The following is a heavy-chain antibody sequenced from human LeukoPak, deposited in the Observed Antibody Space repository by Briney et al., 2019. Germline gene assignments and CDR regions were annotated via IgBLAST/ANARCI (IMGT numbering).Heavy chain of an antibody. Sequence: ASVKVSCKASGGTFSSYAISWVRQAPGQGLEWMGGIIPIFGTANYAQKFQGRVTITADKSTSTAYMELSSLRSEDTAVYHCARVDGYTPGYFDYWGQGTLVTVSS. CDR2: IIPIFGTA. CDR3: ARVDGYTPGYFDY. J-gene: IGHJ4*02. CDR1: GGTFSSYA. V-gene: IGHV1-69*06. D-gene: IGHD5-24*01.